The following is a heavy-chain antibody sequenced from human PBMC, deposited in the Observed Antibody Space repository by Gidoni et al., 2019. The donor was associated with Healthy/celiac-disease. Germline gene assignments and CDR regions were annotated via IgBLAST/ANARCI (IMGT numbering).Heavy chain of an antibody. CDR1: GGSIMTTNW. Sequence: QVQLQESGPGLVRPSGTLSLTCAVSGGSIMTTNWWRCVRHPPGKGLEWIGEIYHSGSTHYNPSLKSRVTISVDKSTNQFSLKLSSVTAAETAVYYCARDRYGDYHYYYDYGMDVWGQGTTVTVSS. J-gene: IGHJ6*01. CDR2: IYHSGST. CDR3: ARDRYGDYHYYYDYGMDV. D-gene: IGHD4-17*01. V-gene: IGHV4-4*02.